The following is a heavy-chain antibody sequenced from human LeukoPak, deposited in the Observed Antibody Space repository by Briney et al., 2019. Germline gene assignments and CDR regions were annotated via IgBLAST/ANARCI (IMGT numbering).Heavy chain of an antibody. CDR2: INHSGST. V-gene: IGHV4-34*01. J-gene: IGHJ4*02. Sequence: SETLSLTCAVYGGSFSGYYWSWIRQPQGKGLEWIGEINHSGSTNYNPSLKSRVTISVDTSKNQFSLKLSSVTAADTAVYYCARRSQAARKPLDYWGQGTLVTVSS. CDR1: GGSFSGYY. D-gene: IGHD6-6*01. CDR3: ARRSQAARKPLDY.